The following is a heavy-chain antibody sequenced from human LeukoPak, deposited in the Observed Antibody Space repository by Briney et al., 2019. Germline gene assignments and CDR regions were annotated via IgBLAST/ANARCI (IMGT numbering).Heavy chain of an antibody. V-gene: IGHV3-23*01. CDR1: DFTFANYA. CDR2: IKGSGSYA. Sequence: GGSLRLSCVGSDFTFANYAMTWVRLTPGKGLEWVSSIKGSGSYAMYADSVSGRFTTSRDNSRNTLYLQMNSLRAEDTAVYYCARTITMIVVALPDYWGQGTLVTVSS. D-gene: IGHD3-22*01. CDR3: ARTITMIVVALPDY. J-gene: IGHJ4*02.